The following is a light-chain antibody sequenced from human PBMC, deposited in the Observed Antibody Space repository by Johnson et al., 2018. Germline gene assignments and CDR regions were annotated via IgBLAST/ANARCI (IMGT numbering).Light chain of an antibody. Sequence: QSVLTQPPSVSAAPGQKVTISCSGSSSNIGNNYVSWYQQLPGTAPKLLIYENNKRPSGIPDRFSGSKSGTSATLGITGLQTGDEADYYGGTWDSSLSAGNVFCTGTKVTVL. V-gene: IGLV1-51*02. J-gene: IGLJ1*01. CDR1: SSNIGNNY. CDR3: GTWDSSLSAGNV. CDR2: ENN.